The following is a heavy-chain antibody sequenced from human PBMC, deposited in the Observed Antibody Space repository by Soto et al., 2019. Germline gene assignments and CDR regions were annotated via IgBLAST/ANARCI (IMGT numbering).Heavy chain of an antibody. Sequence: QVHLVESGGGLVKPGGSLRLSCAASGFAFSDYYMTWIRQAPGKWLEWVSYIGGSSSHTNYADSMKGLFTISRDNAKNSLYLQMNSLRAEDTAVYYCARGVTDPPFDYWGQGTLVTVSS. D-gene: IGHD2-21*02. CDR3: ARGVTDPPFDY. CDR1: GFAFSDYY. V-gene: IGHV3-11*06. J-gene: IGHJ4*02. CDR2: IGGSSSHT.